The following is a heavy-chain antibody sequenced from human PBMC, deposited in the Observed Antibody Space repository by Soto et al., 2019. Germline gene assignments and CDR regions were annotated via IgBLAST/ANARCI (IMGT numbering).Heavy chain of an antibody. CDR1: GFTFSHYG. CDR2: ISSDGTKQ. CDR3: AKEIAVADQFDY. J-gene: IGHJ4*02. V-gene: IGHV3-30*18. D-gene: IGHD6-19*01. Sequence: GGSLRLSCAASGFTFSHYGIHWVRQAPGKGLEWVAVISSDGTKQSYADSVKGRFTISRDNSKNTLYLQMYSLRTDDTAVYYCAKEIAVADQFDYWGQGALVTVSS.